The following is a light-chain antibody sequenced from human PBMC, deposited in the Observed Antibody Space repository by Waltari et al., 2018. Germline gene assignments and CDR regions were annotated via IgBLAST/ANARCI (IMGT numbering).Light chain of an antibody. CDR2: RNH. J-gene: IGLJ3*02. Sequence: QSVLTQPPSASETPGQRVSISCSGSSSNIGSNYVYWYQHLPGTAPKLLLQRNHQRPSGVPDRFSGAKSVTSASLAISGLRSDDEAYYYCAAWDDNLNLWVFGGETKLTVL. CDR3: AAWDDNLNLWV. V-gene: IGLV1-47*01. CDR1: SSNIGSNY.